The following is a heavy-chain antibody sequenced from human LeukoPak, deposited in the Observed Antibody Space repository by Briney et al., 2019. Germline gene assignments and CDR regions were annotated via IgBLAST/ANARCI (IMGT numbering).Heavy chain of an antibody. J-gene: IGHJ4*02. CDR2: ISGSGGST. Sequence: GGSLRLSCAASGFTFTSYAMSWVRQAPGKRLEWASAISGSGGSTYYAESVKGRFTISRDNSKNTLYLQMNSLRAEDTAVYYCAKDPLVNSQEYFDYWGQGTLVTASS. CDR1: GFTFTSYA. D-gene: IGHD2/OR15-2a*01. V-gene: IGHV3-23*01. CDR3: AKDPLVNSQEYFDY.